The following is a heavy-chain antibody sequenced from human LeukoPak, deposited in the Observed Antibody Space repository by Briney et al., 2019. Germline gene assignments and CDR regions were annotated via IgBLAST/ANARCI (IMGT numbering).Heavy chain of an antibody. D-gene: IGHD5-18*01. Sequence: ASETLSLTCTVSGGSISSYYRSWIRQPPGKGLEWIGYIYYSGSTNYNPSLKSRVTISVDTSKNQFSLKLSSVTAADTAVYYCARVLMGYSYGYPITSFDYWGQGTLVTVSS. CDR2: IYYSGST. CDR1: GGSISSYY. CDR3: ARVLMGYSYGYPITSFDY. J-gene: IGHJ4*02. V-gene: IGHV4-59*01.